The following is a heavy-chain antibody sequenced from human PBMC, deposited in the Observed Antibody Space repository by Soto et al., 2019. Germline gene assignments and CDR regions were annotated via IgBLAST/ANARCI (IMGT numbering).Heavy chain of an antibody. CDR3: ARRAIAAAGIYYFDY. V-gene: IGHV5-51*01. CDR2: IYPGDSDT. CDR1: GYSFTSYW. D-gene: IGHD6-13*01. Sequence: PGESLKISCKGSGYSFTSYWIGWVRQVPGKGLEWMGIIYPGDSDTRYSPSFQGQVTISADKSISTAYLQWSSLKASDTAMYYCARRAIAAAGIYYFDYWGQGTLVTVSS. J-gene: IGHJ4*02.